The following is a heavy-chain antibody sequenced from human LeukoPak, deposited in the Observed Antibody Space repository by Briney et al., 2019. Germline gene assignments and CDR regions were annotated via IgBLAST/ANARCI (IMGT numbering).Heavy chain of an antibody. V-gene: IGHV3-30*03. CDR1: GFTFSSYG. CDR2: ISYDGSNK. CDR3: ARDGAAYYYDSSNWFDP. J-gene: IGHJ5*02. D-gene: IGHD3-22*01. Sequence: GGSLRLSCAASGFTFSSYGMHWVRQAPGKGLEWVAVISYDGSNKYYADSVKGRFTISRDNSKNSLYLQMNSLRAEDTAVYYCARDGAAYYYDSSNWFDPWGQGTLVTVSS.